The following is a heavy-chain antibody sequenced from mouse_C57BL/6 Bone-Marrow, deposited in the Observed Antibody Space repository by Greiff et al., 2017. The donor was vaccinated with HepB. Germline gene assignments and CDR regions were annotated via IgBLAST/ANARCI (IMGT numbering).Heavy chain of an antibody. V-gene: IGHV1-7*01. CDR3: ARNLLPWFAY. Sequence: VQLQESGAELAKPGASVKLSCKASGYTFTSYWMHWVKQRPGQGLEWIGYINPSSGYTKYNQKFKDKATLTADQSSSTAYMQLSSLTYEDSAVYYCARNLLPWFAYWGQGTLVTVSA. CDR1: GYTFTSYW. J-gene: IGHJ3*01. CDR2: INPSSGYT. D-gene: IGHD2-10*01.